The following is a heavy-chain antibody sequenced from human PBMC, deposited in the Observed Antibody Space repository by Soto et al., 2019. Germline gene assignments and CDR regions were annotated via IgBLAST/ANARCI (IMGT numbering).Heavy chain of an antibody. CDR3: ASIVTGWPRNSLDV. CDR2: ISAGNGNT. Sequence: ASVKVSCKASGSSFSSYTMHWVRQAPAQRPEWMAWISAGNGNTKYSEKFQRRVTITRYTSASTAYMELSSLRSEDTAVYYCASIVTGWPRNSLDVWGQGTTVTVSS. D-gene: IGHD5-18*01. CDR1: GSSFSSYT. V-gene: IGHV1-3*01. J-gene: IGHJ6*02.